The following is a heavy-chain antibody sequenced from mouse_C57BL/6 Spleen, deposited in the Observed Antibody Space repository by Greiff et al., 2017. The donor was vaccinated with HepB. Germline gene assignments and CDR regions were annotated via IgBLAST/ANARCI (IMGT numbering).Heavy chain of an antibody. CDR1: GFTFSDYG. CDR2: ISSGSSTI. Sequence: EVQGVESGGGLVKPGGSLKLSCAASGFTFSDYGMHWVRQAPEKGLEWVAYISSGSSTIYYADTVKGRFTISRDNAKNTLFLQMTSLRSEDTAMYYCASREVDYAMDYWGQGTSVTVSS. D-gene: IGHD1-1*01. CDR3: ASREVDYAMDY. J-gene: IGHJ4*01. V-gene: IGHV5-17*01.